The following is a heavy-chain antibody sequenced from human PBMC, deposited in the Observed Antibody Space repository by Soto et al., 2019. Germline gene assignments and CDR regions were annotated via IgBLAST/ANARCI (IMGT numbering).Heavy chain of an antibody. CDR3: ASDDYGDYGNYYGMDV. J-gene: IGHJ6*02. Sequence: QVQLVQSGAEVKKPGASVKVSCKASGYTFTSYDINWVRQATGQGREWMGWMNPNSGNTGYAQKFQGRVTMTRNTAISTAYMEISSLRSEDTAGYYRASDDYGDYGNYYGMDVWGQGATVTVSS. V-gene: IGHV1-8*01. CDR1: GYTFTSYD. D-gene: IGHD4-17*01. CDR2: MNPNSGNT.